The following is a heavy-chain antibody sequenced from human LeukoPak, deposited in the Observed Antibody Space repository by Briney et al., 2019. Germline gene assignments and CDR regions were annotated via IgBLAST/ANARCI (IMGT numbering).Heavy chain of an antibody. Sequence: GRSLRLSCAASGFTFSTYAMHWVRQAPGKGLEWVAVISYDGSNKDYADSVKGRSTISRDNSKDTLYLQMNSLRAEDTAVYYCASRRLWLQNGESAFDYWGQGTLVTVSS. V-gene: IGHV3-30-3*01. CDR3: ASRRLWLQNGESAFDY. CDR1: GFTFSTYA. J-gene: IGHJ4*02. D-gene: IGHD5-18*01. CDR2: ISYDGSNK.